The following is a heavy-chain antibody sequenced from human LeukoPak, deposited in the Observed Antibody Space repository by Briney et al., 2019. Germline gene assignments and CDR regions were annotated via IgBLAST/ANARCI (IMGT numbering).Heavy chain of an antibody. Sequence: GGSMRLSCAASGFIFNNYGLIWVRPAAGRGLGWVSAISNDGGGTTYADFVKGRFTISRDNPKNTLFPQMNSLRAEDTALYYCAKGGCGYFVDLWGQGTLVTVSS. CDR2: ISNDGGGT. J-gene: IGHJ5*02. CDR3: AKGGCGYFVDL. CDR1: GFIFNNYG. V-gene: IGHV3-23*01. D-gene: IGHD3-10*02.